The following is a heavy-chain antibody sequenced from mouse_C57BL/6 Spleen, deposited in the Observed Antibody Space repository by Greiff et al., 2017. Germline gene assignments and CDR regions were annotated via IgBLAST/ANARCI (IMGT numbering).Heavy chain of an antibody. J-gene: IGHJ2*01. Sequence: QVQLQQPGAELVKPGASVKMSCKASGYTFTSYWITWVKQRPGQGLEWIGDIYPGSGSTNYNEKFKSKATLTLDTSSSTAYMQLSSLTSEDSAVYYCARDYGYFDYWGQGTTLTVSS. V-gene: IGHV1-55*01. CDR3: ARDYGYFDY. CDR1: GYTFTSYW. CDR2: IYPGSGST. D-gene: IGHD1-1*02.